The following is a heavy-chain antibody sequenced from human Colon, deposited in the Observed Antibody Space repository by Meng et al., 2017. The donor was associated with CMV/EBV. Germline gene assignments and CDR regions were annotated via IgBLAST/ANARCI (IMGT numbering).Heavy chain of an antibody. CDR2: ISAYNGNT. D-gene: IGHD3-10*01. CDR3: ARESFVRATFDI. V-gene: IGHV1-18*04. Sequence: ASVKVSCKASGFPFTSYSFTWVRQAPGQGLEWLGWISAYNGNTNYAQIVQGRVTMTTDPSTTTAYMELTDLRSDDTAVYYCARESFVRATFDIWGQGTMVTVSS. J-gene: IGHJ3*02. CDR1: GFPFTSYS.